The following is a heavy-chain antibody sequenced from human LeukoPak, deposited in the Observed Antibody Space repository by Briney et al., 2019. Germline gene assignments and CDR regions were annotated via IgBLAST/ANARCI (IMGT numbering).Heavy chain of an antibody. Sequence: SQTLSLTCALSGDSVSSNSAAWNWIRQSPSRGLEWLGRTYYRSKLYNDYAVSVKSRITINPDTSKNQFSLQLNSVTPEDTAVYYCARDPGYYYDSSGYYDYYYYYGMDVWGQGTTVTVSS. CDR2: TYYRSKLYN. V-gene: IGHV6-1*01. J-gene: IGHJ6*02. D-gene: IGHD3-22*01. CDR3: ARDPGYYYDSSGYYDYYYYYGMDV. CDR1: GDSVSSNSAA.